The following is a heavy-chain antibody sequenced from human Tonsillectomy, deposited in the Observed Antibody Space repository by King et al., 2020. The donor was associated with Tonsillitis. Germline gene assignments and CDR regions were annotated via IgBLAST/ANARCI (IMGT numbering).Heavy chain of an antibody. CDR3: ARDDIVVVPAAIGHYYYYGMDV. J-gene: IGHJ6*02. Sequence: QLQESGPGLVKPSETLSLTCTVSGGSISSYYWSWIRQPPGKGLEWIGYIYYSGSTNYNPSLKSQVTISVDTSKNQFSLKLSSVTAADTAVYYCARDDIVVVPAAIGHYYYYGMDVWGQGTTVTVSS. CDR2: IYYSGST. V-gene: IGHV4-59*01. D-gene: IGHD2-2*01. CDR1: GGSISSYY.